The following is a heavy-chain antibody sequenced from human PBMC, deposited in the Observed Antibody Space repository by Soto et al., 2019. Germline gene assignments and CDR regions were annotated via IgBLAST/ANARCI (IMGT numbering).Heavy chain of an antibody. CDR3: AHTASSSWYGYYYYGMDV. CDR1: GFSLSTSGVG. V-gene: IGHV2-5*01. CDR2: IYWNDDK. Sequence: QITLKESGPTLVNPTQTLTLTCTFSGFSLSTSGVGVGWIRQPPGKALEWLALIYWNDDKRYSPSLKSRLTITKDTSKNQVVLTMTNMDPVDTATYYCAHTASSSWYGYYYYGMDVWGQGTTVTVSS. D-gene: IGHD6-13*01. J-gene: IGHJ6*02.